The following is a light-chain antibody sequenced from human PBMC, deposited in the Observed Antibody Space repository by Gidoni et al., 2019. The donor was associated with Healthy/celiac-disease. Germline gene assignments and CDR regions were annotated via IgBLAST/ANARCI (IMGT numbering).Light chain of an antibody. V-gene: IGLV3-1*01. J-gene: IGLJ2*01. CDR1: KLGDKY. Sequence: SYELTPPPSVSVSPGQTASITCSGDKLGDKYACWYQQKPGQPPVLVIYQDSKRPSGIPERFSGSNSGNTATLTISGTQAMDEADYYCQAWDSSTGVFGGGTKLTVL. CDR3: QAWDSSTGV. CDR2: QDS.